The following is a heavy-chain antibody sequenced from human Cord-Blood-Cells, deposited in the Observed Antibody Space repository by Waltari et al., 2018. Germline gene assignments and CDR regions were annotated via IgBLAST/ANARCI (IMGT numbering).Heavy chain of an antibody. V-gene: IGHV3-30*04. CDR1: GFTFSSYA. CDR2: ISYDGRNK. CDR3: ARDDIVVVIAIDY. Sequence: QVQLVESGGGVVQPGRSLRLSCAASGFTFSSYAMHWVRQAPGKGLEWVAVISYDGRNKYYADAVKVRFTISRDNSKNTLYLQMNSLRAEDTAVYYCARDDIVVVIAIDYWGQGTLVTVSS. J-gene: IGHJ4*02. D-gene: IGHD2-21*01.